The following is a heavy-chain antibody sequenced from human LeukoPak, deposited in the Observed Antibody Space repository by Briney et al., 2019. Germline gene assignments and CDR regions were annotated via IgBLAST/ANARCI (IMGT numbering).Heavy chain of an antibody. CDR2: IYYSGST. V-gene: IGHV4-59*01. J-gene: IGHJ4*02. CDR1: GGSISSYY. D-gene: IGHD5-18*01. CDR3: ARRGSIIQPFDY. Sequence: SETLSLTCTVSGGSISSYYWSWIRQPPGKGLEWIGYIYYSGSTNYNPSLKSQVTISVDTSKNQFSLKLSSVTAADTAVYYCARRGSIIQPFDYWGQGTLVTVSS.